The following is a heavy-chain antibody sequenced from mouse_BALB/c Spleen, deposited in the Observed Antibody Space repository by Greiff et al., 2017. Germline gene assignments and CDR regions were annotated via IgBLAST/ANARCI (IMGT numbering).Heavy chain of an antibody. Sequence: VQLQQSGAELVKPGASVKLSCKASGYTFTSYWMHWVKQRPGQGLEWIGEINPSNGRTNYNEKFKSKATLTVDKSSSTAYMQLSSLTSEDSAVYYCARDDGYYVAWFAYWGQGTLVTVSA. CDR1: GYTFTSYW. CDR3: ARDDGYYVAWFAY. D-gene: IGHD2-3*01. CDR2: INPSNGRT. J-gene: IGHJ3*01. V-gene: IGHV1S81*02.